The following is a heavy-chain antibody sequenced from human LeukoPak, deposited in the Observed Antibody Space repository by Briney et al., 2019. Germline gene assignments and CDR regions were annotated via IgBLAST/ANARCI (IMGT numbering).Heavy chain of an antibody. J-gene: IGHJ4*02. CDR3: ASWSSGSFDY. Sequence: APVKVSCKASGYTFTGYYMHWVRQAPGQGLEWMGWMNPNSGNTGYAQKFQGRVTMTRNTSISTAYMELSSLRSEDTAVYYCASWSSGSFDYWGQGTLVTVSS. CDR1: GYTFTGYY. CDR2: MNPNSGNT. V-gene: IGHV1-8*02. D-gene: IGHD6-19*01.